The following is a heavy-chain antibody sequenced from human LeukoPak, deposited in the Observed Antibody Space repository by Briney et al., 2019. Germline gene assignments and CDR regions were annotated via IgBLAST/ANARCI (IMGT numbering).Heavy chain of an antibody. D-gene: IGHD2-8*02. CDR1: GFTFSSYA. J-gene: IGHJ4*02. CDR2: ISYDGSNK. Sequence: PGGSLRLSCAASGFTFSSYAMHWVRQAPGKGLEWVAVISYDGSNKYYADSVKGRFTISRDNSKNTLYLQMNSLRAEDTAVYHCARIRAGGFDYWGQGTLVTVSS. V-gene: IGHV3-30-3*01. CDR3: ARIRAGGFDY.